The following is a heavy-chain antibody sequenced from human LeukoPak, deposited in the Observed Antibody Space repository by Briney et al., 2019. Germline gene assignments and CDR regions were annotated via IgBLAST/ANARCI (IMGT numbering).Heavy chain of an antibody. CDR2: ISAYNGNT. J-gene: IGHJ6*04. CDR1: GYTFTSYG. Sequence: ASVKVFCKASGYTFTSYGISWVRQAPGQGLEWMGWISAYNGNTNYAQKLQGRVTMTTDTSTSTAYMELRSLRSDDTAVYYCARGGSGSYSLYYYYGMDVWGKGTTVTVSS. V-gene: IGHV1-18*04. D-gene: IGHD3-10*01. CDR3: ARGGSGSYSLYYYYGMDV.